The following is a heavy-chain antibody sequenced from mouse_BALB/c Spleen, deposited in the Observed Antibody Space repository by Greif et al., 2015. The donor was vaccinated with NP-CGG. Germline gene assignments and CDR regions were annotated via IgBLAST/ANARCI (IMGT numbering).Heavy chain of an antibody. CDR3: ARDWLRLAMDY. J-gene: IGHJ4*01. Sequence: VQRVESGPGLVAPSQSLSITCTVSGFSLTSYGVHWVRQPPGKGLEWLGVIWAGGSTNYNSALMSRLSISKDNSKSXVFLKMSSLQTDDTAMYYCARDWLRLAMDYWGQGTSVTVSS. CDR2: IWAGGST. D-gene: IGHD1-2*01. V-gene: IGHV2-9*02. CDR1: GFSLTSYG.